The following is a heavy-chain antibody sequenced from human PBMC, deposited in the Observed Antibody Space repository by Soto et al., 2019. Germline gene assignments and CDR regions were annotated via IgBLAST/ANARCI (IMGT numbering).Heavy chain of an antibody. J-gene: IGHJ4*02. Sequence: PGESLKISCKVSGYNFISYWIAWVRQMPEKGLEWMGIIYPGDSDATHSPSFQGQVTMSVDRSASTAYLQWSSLKASDTAIYYCARQAYYGSGTYYSDYWGQGTLVTVSS. V-gene: IGHV5-51*01. CDR3: ARQAYYGSGTYYSDY. CDR1: GYNFISYW. D-gene: IGHD3-10*01. CDR2: IYPGDSDA.